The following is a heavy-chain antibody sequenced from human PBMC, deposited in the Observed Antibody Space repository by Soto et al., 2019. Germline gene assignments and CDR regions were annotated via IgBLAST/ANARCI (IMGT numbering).Heavy chain of an antibody. Sequence: GGSLRLSCAASGFTFSSYSMNWVRQAPGKVLEWVSYISSSSSTIYYADSVKGRFTISRDNAKNSLYLQMNSLRAEDTAVYYCARDQDIVVVPAAMGDAFDIWGQGTMVTVSS. V-gene: IGHV3-48*01. CDR2: ISSSSSTI. J-gene: IGHJ3*02. CDR3: ARDQDIVVVPAAMGDAFDI. CDR1: GFTFSSYS. D-gene: IGHD2-2*01.